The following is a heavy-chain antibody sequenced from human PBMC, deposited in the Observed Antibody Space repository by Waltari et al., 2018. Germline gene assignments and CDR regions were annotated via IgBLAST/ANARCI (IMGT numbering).Heavy chain of an antibody. D-gene: IGHD3-22*01. Sequence: QVQLVQSGAAVKKPGSSVKVSCKASGGTFSSYAISWVRQAPGQGLAWMGGIIPIFGTANYAQKFQGRVTITADESTSTAYMELSSLRSEDTAVYYCARSAKNAYYYDSSGYYYVPDYWGQGTLVTVSS. CDR3: ARSAKNAYYYDSSGYYYVPDY. V-gene: IGHV1-69*01. CDR2: IIPIFGTA. J-gene: IGHJ4*02. CDR1: GGTFSSYA.